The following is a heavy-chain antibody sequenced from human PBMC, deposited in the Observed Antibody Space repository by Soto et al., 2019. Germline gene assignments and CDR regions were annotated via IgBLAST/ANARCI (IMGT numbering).Heavy chain of an antibody. CDR3: ARNYFDSGGGFDY. CDR2: IYRDGST. Sequence: GGSLRLSCAASGFIVSSNFMSWVRQAPGKGLEWVSVIYRDGSTYYADSVKGRFTISRDNSKNTLYLQMNSLRAEDTAVYYCARNYFDSGGGFDYWGQGP. V-gene: IGHV3-53*01. D-gene: IGHD3-22*01. CDR1: GFIVSSNF. J-gene: IGHJ4*02.